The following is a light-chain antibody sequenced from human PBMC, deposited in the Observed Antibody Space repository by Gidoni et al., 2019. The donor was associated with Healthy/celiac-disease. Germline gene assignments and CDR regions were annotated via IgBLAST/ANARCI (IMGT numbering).Light chain of an antibody. Sequence: QSALTQPASVSGSPGQSITISCTGTSSDVGGYNYVSWYQQHPGKAPKLMIYEVSNRHPGVSNRFSGSKSGNTASLTISGLQAEDEADYYCSSYTSSSVLFGGGTKLTVL. CDR2: EVS. CDR1: SSDVGGYNY. J-gene: IGLJ2*01. V-gene: IGLV2-14*01. CDR3: SSYTSSSVL.